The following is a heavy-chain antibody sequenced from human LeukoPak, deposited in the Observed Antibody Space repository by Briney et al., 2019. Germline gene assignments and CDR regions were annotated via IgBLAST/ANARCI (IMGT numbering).Heavy chain of an antibody. Sequence: GASVKVSCKASGYTFTSYYMHWVRQAPGQGLECMGWINPNSGGTNYAQNFQGRVTMTRDTSISTAYMELSRLRSDDTAVYYCAGDRESLWSPIAVAGPPRYWGQGTLVTVSS. CDR3: AGDRESLWSPIAVAGPPRY. J-gene: IGHJ4*02. CDR2: INPNSGGT. V-gene: IGHV1-2*02. CDR1: GYTFTSYY. D-gene: IGHD6-19*01.